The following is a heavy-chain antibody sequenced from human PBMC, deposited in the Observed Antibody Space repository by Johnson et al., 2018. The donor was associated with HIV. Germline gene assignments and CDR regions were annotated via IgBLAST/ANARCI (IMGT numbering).Heavy chain of an antibody. CDR1: GFTFSSYG. CDR2: IKQDGSEK. Sequence: VQLVESGGGLVQPGGSLRLSCAASGFTFSSYGMSWVRQAPGKGLEWVANIKQDGSEKYYVDSVKGRFTISRDNAKNSLYLQMNSLRAEDTAVYYCARDLQIVWTDAFDIWCQGTMVTVSS. CDR3: ARDLQIVWTDAFDI. J-gene: IGHJ3*02. D-gene: IGHD2/OR15-2a*01. V-gene: IGHV3-7*01.